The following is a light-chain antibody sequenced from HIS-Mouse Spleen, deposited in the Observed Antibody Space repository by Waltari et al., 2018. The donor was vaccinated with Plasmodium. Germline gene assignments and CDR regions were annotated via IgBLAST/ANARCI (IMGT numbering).Light chain of an antibody. J-gene: IGLJ2*01. CDR1: NIGSKS. V-gene: IGLV3-21*02. Sequence: SYVLTQPPSVSVAPGQTARITCGGNNIGSKSVHWYQQKPGQAPVLVVYDDSDRPSGIPEGFSGSKSGNTATLTISRVEAGDEADYYCQVWDSSSDHPVFGGGTKLTVL. CDR3: QVWDSSSDHPV. CDR2: DDS.